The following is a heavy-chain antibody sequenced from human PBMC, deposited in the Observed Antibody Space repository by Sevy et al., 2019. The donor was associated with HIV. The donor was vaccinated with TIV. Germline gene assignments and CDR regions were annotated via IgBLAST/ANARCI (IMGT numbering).Heavy chain of an antibody. Sequence: GGSLRLSCAASGFTFSSYGMHWVRQAPGKGLEWVAVIWYDGSNKYYADSVKGRFTISRDNSKNTLYLQMNSLRAEDTAVYYCARDELLGGYCSGGSCYPYDAFDMGPRDNGHRLL. CDR2: IWYDGSNK. CDR3: ARDELLGGYCSGGSCYPYDAFD. J-gene: IGHJ3*02. CDR1: GFTFSSYG. V-gene: IGHV3-33*01. D-gene: IGHD2-15*01.